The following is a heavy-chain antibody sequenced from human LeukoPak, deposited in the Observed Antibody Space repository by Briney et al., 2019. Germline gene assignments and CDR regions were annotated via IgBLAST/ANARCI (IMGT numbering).Heavy chain of an antibody. D-gene: IGHD3-10*01. Sequence: GGSLRLSCAASGFTFSSYNMNWVRQAPGKGLEWVSSISTTSDYIYYADSVKGRFTISRDNAKNSLYLQMNSLRAEDTAVYYCASSFGEDYFDYWGQGTLVTVSS. CDR2: ISTTSDYI. J-gene: IGHJ4*02. CDR1: GFTFSSYN. CDR3: ASSFGEDYFDY. V-gene: IGHV3-21*01.